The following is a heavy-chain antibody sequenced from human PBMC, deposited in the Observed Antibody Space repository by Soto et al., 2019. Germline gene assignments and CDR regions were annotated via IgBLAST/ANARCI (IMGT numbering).Heavy chain of an antibody. J-gene: IGHJ4*02. V-gene: IGHV3-11*01. CDR3: ARDRFSGGSNDY. CDR2: ISSSGSTI. Sequence: GGTRRRSGAGSGFTVSEDYMSWIRQAPGKGLEWVSYISSSGSTIYYADSVKGRFTISRDNAKNSLYLQMNSLRAEDTAVYYCARDRFSGGSNDYWGQGT. CDR1: GFTVSEDY. D-gene: IGHD3-16*01.